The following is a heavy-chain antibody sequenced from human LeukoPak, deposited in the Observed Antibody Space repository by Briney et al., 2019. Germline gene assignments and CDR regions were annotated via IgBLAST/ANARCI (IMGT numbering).Heavy chain of an antibody. D-gene: IGHD3-16*01. CDR3: ARQRANLGRFDP. CDR2: IYYSGST. Sequence: PSETLSLTCTVSGGSISSSSYYWGWIRQPPGKGLEWIGSIYYSGSTYYNPSLKSRVTISVDTSKNQFSLKLSSVTAADTAVYYCARQRANLGRFDPWGQGTLVTVSS. J-gene: IGHJ5*02. V-gene: IGHV4-39*01. CDR1: GGSISSSSYY.